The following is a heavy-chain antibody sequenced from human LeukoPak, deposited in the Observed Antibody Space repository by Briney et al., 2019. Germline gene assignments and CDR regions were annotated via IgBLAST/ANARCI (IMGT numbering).Heavy chain of an antibody. CDR3: TRGVRGFSGSDSIMDYFDY. Sequence: SETLSLTCRVSRAAISAYYWGWIRQPPGKGLEWVGHFSFSGSSKYNPSLKSRVTLSFDMSRKELSLTMTSVTAADTAVYFCTRGVRGFSGSDSIMDYFDYWGQGTLVTVFS. V-gene: IGHV4-59*01. J-gene: IGHJ4*02. CDR1: RAAISAYY. CDR2: FSFSGSS. D-gene: IGHD5-12*01.